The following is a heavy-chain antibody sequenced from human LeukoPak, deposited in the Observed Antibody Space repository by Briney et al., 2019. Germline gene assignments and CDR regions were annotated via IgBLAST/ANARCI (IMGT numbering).Heavy chain of an antibody. J-gene: IGHJ6*02. D-gene: IGHD6-13*01. CDR2: IIPIFGTA. CDR3: ARVRYDRIAAAPHYYYYYGMDV. CDR1: GGTFSSYA. V-gene: IGHV1-69*13. Sequence: SVKVSCKASGGTFSSYAISWVRQAPGQGLEWMGGIIPIFGTANYAQKFQGRVTITADESTSTAYMELSSLRSEDTAVYYCARVRYDRIAAAPHYYYYYGMDVWGQGTTVTVSS.